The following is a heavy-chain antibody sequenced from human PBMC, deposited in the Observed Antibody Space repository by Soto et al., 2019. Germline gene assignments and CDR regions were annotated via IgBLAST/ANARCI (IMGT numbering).Heavy chain of an antibody. CDR2: ISGSGGST. CDR1: GFAFSSYA. V-gene: IGHV3-23*01. J-gene: IGHJ4*02. Sequence: LRLSYGASGFAFSSYAISWVRQGTGKGLEWVSAISGSGGSTYYADSVKGRFTISRDNSKNTLYLQMNSLRAEDTAVYYCAKGGSWYFPTGFDYWGQGTLVTGPS. CDR3: AKGGSWYFPTGFDY. D-gene: IGHD6-13*01.